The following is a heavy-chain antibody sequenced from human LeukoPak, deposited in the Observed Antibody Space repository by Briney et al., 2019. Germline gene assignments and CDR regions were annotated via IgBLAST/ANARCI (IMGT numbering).Heavy chain of an antibody. D-gene: IGHD2-2*01. Sequence: PSETLSLTCTASGDSITSGPYFWNWIRQPAGKKLEWIGRTYSSGSAIYNPSLKSRVTMSLDASKNQFSLELNSVTAADTAVYYCAREAKVRTRGLFQHWGQGTLVTVSS. CDR1: GDSITSGPYF. CDR2: TYSSGSA. J-gene: IGHJ1*01. V-gene: IGHV4-61*02. CDR3: AREAKVRTRGLFQH.